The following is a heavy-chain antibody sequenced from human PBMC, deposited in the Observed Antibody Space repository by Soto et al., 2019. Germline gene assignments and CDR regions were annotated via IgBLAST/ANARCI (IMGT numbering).Heavy chain of an antibody. D-gene: IGHD4-17*01. V-gene: IGHV3-48*01. J-gene: IGHJ4*02. Sequence: PGGSLRLSCAASGFTFSSYSMSWVRQAPGKGLEWVSYISSSSSTIYYADSVKGRFTISRDNAKNSLYLQMNSLRAEDTAVYYCRSGLRVYGDNIDYWGQGTLVTVSS. CDR1: GFTFSSYS. CDR3: RSGLRVYGDNIDY. CDR2: ISSSSSTI.